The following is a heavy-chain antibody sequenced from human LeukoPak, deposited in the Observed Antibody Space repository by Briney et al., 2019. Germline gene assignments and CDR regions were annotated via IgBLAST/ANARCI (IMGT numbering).Heavy chain of an antibody. J-gene: IGHJ4*02. V-gene: IGHV3-21*01. CDR3: TVDGF. CDR1: GISFSNHK. D-gene: IGHD3-10*01. Sequence: PGGSLRLSCAVSGISFSNHKMNWVRQAPGKGLEWVSSISSSGSQIYYADSVKGRFTISRDNAENSLYLQMSSLRVEDTAVYFCTVDGFWGQGTLVTVSS. CDR2: ISSSGSQI.